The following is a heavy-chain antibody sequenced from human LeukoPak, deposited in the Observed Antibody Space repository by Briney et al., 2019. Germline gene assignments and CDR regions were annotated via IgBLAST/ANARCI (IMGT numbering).Heavy chain of an antibody. Sequence: GGSLRLSCASSGFAFSDCGMNWVRQAPGKGLEWVSYISSSGSIIYYADFVKGRFTISRDNAKRSLFLQMNSLRVEDTAVYYCARTMWGFDYWGQGTLVTVSS. V-gene: IGHV3-48*03. CDR1: GFAFSDCG. J-gene: IGHJ4*02. CDR2: ISSSGSII. D-gene: IGHD7-27*01. CDR3: ARTMWGFDY.